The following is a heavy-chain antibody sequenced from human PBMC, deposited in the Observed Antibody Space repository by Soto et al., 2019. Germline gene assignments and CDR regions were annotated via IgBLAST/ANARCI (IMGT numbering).Heavy chain of an antibody. CDR1: GYTFTSYY. D-gene: IGHD2-2*01. V-gene: IGHV1-46*01. CDR2: INPSGGST. J-gene: IGHJ5*02. CDR3: ARDSQSVLPAAPGEGWFAP. Sequence: ASVKVSCKASGYTFTSYYMHWVRQAPGQGLEWMGIINPSGGSTSYAQKFQGRVTMTRDTSTSTVYMELSSMRSEDTAVYYCARDSQSVLPAAPGEGWFAPCGQGTLVTVSS.